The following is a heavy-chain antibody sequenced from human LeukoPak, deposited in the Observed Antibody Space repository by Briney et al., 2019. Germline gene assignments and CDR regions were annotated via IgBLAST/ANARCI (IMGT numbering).Heavy chain of an antibody. Sequence: PGGSLRLSCAASGFTFSSHSLSWVRQAPGKGLEWVSSISSSSSSIYYADSVKGRFTISRDNAKNSLYLQMNSLGAEDTAVYYCARDHSSRWLQLYYFDYWGQGTLVTVSS. CDR2: ISSSSSSI. D-gene: IGHD5-24*01. CDR3: ARDHSSRWLQLYYFDY. V-gene: IGHV3-21*01. J-gene: IGHJ4*02. CDR1: GFTFSSHS.